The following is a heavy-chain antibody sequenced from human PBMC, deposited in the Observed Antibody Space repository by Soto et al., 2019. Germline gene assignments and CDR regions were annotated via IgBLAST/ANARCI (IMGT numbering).Heavy chain of an antibody. J-gene: IGHJ6*02. V-gene: IGHV4-30-4*01. CDR2: IYYSAGT. Sequence: SETLSLTCTVSGGSINSGDYHWTWIRQFPGKDLEWIGGIYYSAGTYYNPSLVSRLTISLDTSKNQFSLRLTSATAVDTAVYYCARDSRTPSGGMDVWGQGTTVTVSS. CDR3: ARDSRTPSGGMDV. CDR1: GGSINSGDYH.